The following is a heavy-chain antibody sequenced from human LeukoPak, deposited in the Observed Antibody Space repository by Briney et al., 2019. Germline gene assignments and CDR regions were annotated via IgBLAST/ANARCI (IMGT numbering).Heavy chain of an antibody. V-gene: IGHV4-59*13. Sequence: SETLSLTYTLSVGPINVYSRSCIRQPPGKGLEGIGYVYYSGSTNYSPSLKSRVTISVDTSKNQVSLKLSSVTAADTAVYYCARMGIAAGGSSGRWFDPWGQGTLVTVSS. J-gene: IGHJ5*02. D-gene: IGHD6-13*01. CDR2: VYYSGST. CDR1: VGPINVYS. CDR3: ARMGIAAGGSSGRWFDP.